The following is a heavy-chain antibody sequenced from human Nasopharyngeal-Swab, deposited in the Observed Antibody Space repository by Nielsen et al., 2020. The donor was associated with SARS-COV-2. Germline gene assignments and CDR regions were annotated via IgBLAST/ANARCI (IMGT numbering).Heavy chain of an antibody. V-gene: IGHV3-30*18. D-gene: IGHD1-26*01. J-gene: IGHJ6*03. CDR1: GFTFSSYG. Sequence: GGSLRLSCAASGFTFSSYGIHWVRQAPGKGLEWVTVILYDGSDKPYADSVKGRFTISRDNSKNTLYLQMNSLRAEDTAVYYCAKADRGGSYFSEYYYYMDVWGKGTTVTVSS. CDR3: AKADRGGSYFSEYYYYMDV. CDR2: ILYDGSDK.